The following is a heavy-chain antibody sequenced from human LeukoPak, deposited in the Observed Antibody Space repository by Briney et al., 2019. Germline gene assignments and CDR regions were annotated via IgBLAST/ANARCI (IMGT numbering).Heavy chain of an antibody. J-gene: IGHJ3*02. CDR3: ARVRGAQGYAFDI. D-gene: IGHD1-26*01. Sequence: PGGSLRLSCAASGFTFSSYWMSWVRQAPGKGLEWVANIKQDGSEKYYVDSVKGRFTFSRDNAKNSLYLQMNSLRAEDTAVYYCARVRGAQGYAFDIWGQGTMVTVSS. V-gene: IGHV3-7*03. CDR1: GFTFSSYW. CDR2: IKQDGSEK.